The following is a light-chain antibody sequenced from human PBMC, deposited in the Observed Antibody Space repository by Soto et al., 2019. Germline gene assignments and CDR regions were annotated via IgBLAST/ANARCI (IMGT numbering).Light chain of an antibody. Sequence: DIVMTQSPDSLAVSLGERATINCKSSQSVLYSPNNKNYLAWFQQKPGQPPKLLIYWASTRESGVPHRFSGSGSGTDFTLTISSLQAEDVAVYYCQQYYTPLTFGGGTKVEIK. J-gene: IGKJ4*01. CDR3: QQYYTPLT. CDR1: QSVLYSPNNKNY. CDR2: WAS. V-gene: IGKV4-1*01.